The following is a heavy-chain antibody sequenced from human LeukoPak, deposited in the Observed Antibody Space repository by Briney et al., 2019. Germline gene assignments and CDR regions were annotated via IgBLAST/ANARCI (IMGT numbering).Heavy chain of an antibody. V-gene: IGHV4-30-2*01. CDR2: IYHSGST. CDR1: GGSLSSGGYY. D-gene: IGHD3-10*01. CDR3: AINYGSAGGYFDY. Sequence: SETLSLTCTVSGGSLSSGGYYWSWIRQPPGKGLEWIGYIYHSGSTYYNPSLKSRVTISVDRSKNQFSLKLSSVTAADTAVYYCAINYGSAGGYFDYWGQGTLVTVSS. J-gene: IGHJ4*02.